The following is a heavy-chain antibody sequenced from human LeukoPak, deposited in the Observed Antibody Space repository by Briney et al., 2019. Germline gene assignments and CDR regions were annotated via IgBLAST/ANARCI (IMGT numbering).Heavy chain of an antibody. J-gene: IGHJ4*02. V-gene: IGHV4-59*12. CDR1: GGSISNYY. D-gene: IGHD3-9*01. CDR2: IYYSGST. Sequence: PSETLSLTCTVSGGSISNYYWNWIRQPPGKGLEWIGYIYYSGSTNYNPSLKSRVTISVDTSKNQFSLKLSSVTAADTAVYYCARVRHPDWLLYEGLIDYWGQGTLVTVSS. CDR3: ARVRHPDWLLYEGLIDY.